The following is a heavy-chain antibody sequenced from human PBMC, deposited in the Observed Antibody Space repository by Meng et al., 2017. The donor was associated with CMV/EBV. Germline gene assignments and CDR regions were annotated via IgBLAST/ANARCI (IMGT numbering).Heavy chain of an antibody. D-gene: IGHD4-23*01. CDR3: ASEIGLRWKLFDY. V-gene: IGHV4-61*01. CDR1: GGSVSSGSYY. Sequence: SETLSLTCTVSGGSVSSGSYYWSWIRQPTGKGLEWIGYIYYSGSTNYNPSLKSRVIISVDTSKNQFSLKLSSVTAADTAVYYCASEIGLRWKLFDYWGQGTLVTVSS. CDR2: IYYSGST. J-gene: IGHJ4*02.